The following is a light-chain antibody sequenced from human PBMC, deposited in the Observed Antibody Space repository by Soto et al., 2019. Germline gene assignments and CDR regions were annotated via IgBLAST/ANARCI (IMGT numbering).Light chain of an antibody. CDR3: QQYYSAWT. V-gene: IGKV4-1*01. Sequence: DIVMTQSPDSLAVSLGERATINCKSSQSVIHTSNNKSYLAWYQQKPGQPPELLLYWASARESGVPDRFSGSGSGTDFTLTISSLQAEDVAVYYCQQYYSAWTFGQGTKVDIK. CDR1: QSVIHTSNNKSY. CDR2: WAS. J-gene: IGKJ1*01.